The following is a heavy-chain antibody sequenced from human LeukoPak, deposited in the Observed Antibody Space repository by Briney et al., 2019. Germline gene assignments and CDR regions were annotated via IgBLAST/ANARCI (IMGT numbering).Heavy chain of an antibody. J-gene: IGHJ4*02. D-gene: IGHD4-17*01. Sequence: GGSLRLSCEASGFTFSSYAMHWVRQAPGKGLEWVAVISYDGSNKYYADSVKGRFTISRDNSKNTLYLQMNSLRAEDTAAYHCAGGDYGLGSMDYWGQGTLVTVSA. V-gene: IGHV3-30-3*01. CDR1: GFTFSSYA. CDR2: ISYDGSNK. CDR3: AGGDYGLGSMDY.